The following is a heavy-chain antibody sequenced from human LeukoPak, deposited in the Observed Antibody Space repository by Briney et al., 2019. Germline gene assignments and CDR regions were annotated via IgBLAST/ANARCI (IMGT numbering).Heavy chain of an antibody. Sequence: ERSLRLSCAASGFSFSKYGVHWIRQAPGKGLEWVAVISDAGSEKYYADSVKGRFTISRDDSKNTVYLQMNSLRAEDTAMYYCARDPTVSNFHDAFDIWGQGTMVTVSS. V-gene: IGHV3-30*03. J-gene: IGHJ3*02. CDR1: GFSFSKYG. CDR2: ISDAGSEK. D-gene: IGHD4-17*01. CDR3: ARDPTVSNFHDAFDI.